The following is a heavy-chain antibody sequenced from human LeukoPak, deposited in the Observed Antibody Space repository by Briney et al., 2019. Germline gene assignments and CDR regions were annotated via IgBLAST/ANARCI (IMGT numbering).Heavy chain of an antibody. J-gene: IGHJ4*02. V-gene: IGHV4-34*01. CDR3: ARESVVVVAY. D-gene: IGHD2-15*01. CDR1: GGSFSGYY. CDR2: INHSGST. Sequence: MTSETLSLTCAVYGGSFSGYYWSWIRQPPGKGLEWIGEINHSGSTYYNPSLKSRVTISVDTSKNQFSLKLSSVTAADTAVYYCARESVVVVAYWGQGTLVTVSS.